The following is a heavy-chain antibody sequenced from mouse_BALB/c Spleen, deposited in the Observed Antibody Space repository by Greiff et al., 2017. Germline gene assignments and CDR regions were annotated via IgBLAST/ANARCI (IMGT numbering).Heavy chain of an antibody. Sequence: EVKVVESGGGLVKPGGSLKLSCAASGFTFSSYAMSWVRQTPEKRLEWVATISSGGSYTYYPDSVKGRFTISRDNAKNTLYLQMSSLRSEDTAMYYCASLTSYYFDYWGQGTTLTVSS. CDR1: GFTFSSYA. V-gene: IGHV5-9-3*01. CDR3: ASLTSYYFDY. CDR2: ISSGGSYT. D-gene: IGHD4-1*01. J-gene: IGHJ2*01.